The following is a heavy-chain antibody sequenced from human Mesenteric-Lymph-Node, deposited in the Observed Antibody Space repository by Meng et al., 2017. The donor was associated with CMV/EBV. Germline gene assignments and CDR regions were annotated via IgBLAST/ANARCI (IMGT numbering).Heavy chain of an antibody. CDR3: ARGHTGITIFGVVTYGMDV. D-gene: IGHD3-3*01. CDR1: GGSISSSSYY. CDR2: IYYSGST. J-gene: IGHJ6*02. V-gene: IGHV4-39*07. Sequence: SETLSLTCTVSGGSISSSSYYWGWLRQPPGKGLEWIGSIYYSGSTYYNPSLKSRVTISVDTSKNQFSLNLGSVTAADTAVYYCARGHTGITIFGVVTYGMDVWGQGTTVTVSS.